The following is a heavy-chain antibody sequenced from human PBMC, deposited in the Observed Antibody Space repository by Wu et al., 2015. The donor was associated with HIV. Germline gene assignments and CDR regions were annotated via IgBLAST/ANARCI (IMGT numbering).Heavy chain of an antibody. CDR2: INPLFGTT. Sequence: QVHLVQFGGEVKKPGSSVKVTCKASGDGFTSYAVSWVRQAPGQGLEWMGGINPLFGTTKFTQKFQGRVTMTRDTSINTAYMELSRLRSDDTAVYYCARDEVDSSGWDIARRQFDPWGQGTLVTVSS. CDR1: GDGFTSYA. J-gene: IGHJ5*02. CDR3: ARDEVDSSGWDIARRQFDP. D-gene: IGHD6-19*01. V-gene: IGHV1-69*05.